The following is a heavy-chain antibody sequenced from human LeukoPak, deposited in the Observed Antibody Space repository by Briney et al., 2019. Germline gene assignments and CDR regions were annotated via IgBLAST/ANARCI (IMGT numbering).Heavy chain of an antibody. V-gene: IGHV3-23*01. CDR1: GFTFSSNA. CDR2: ISGSGGST. D-gene: IGHD3-22*01. J-gene: IGHJ4*02. Sequence: PGGSLRLSCAASGFTFSSNAMSWVRQAPGKGLEWVSAISGSGGSTYYADSVKGRFTISRDNSKNTLYLQMNSLRAEDTAVYYCARVHNYYDSSGYPYYFDYWGQGTLVTVSS. CDR3: ARVHNYYDSSGYPYYFDY.